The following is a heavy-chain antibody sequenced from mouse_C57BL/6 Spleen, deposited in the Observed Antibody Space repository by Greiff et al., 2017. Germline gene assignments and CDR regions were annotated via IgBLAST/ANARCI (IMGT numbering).Heavy chain of an antibody. J-gene: IGHJ1*03. Sequence: VQLQQPGAELVKPGASVKLSCKASGYTFTSYWMHWVKQRPGRGLEWIGRIDPNSGGTKYNEKFKSKATLTVDKPSSTAYMQLSSLTSEDSAVYDCARSADGYYVGWYFDVWGTGTTVTVSS. V-gene: IGHV1-72*01. CDR1: GYTFTSYW. CDR2: IDPNSGGT. D-gene: IGHD2-3*01. CDR3: ARSADGYYVGWYFDV.